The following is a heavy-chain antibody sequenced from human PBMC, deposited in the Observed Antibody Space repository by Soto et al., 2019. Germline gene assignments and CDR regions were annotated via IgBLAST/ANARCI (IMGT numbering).Heavy chain of an antibody. Sequence: PGGSLRLSCASSGFTLSNASMNWVRQAPGKGLEWVGRIKSKTDGGTTDYAAPVKGRFTISRDDSKNTLYLQMNSLKTEDTAVYYCTTGVVTVTNHYYYYYGMDVRGQGTTVTVSS. CDR1: GFTLSNAS. J-gene: IGHJ6*02. CDR3: TTGVVTVTNHYYYYYGMDV. V-gene: IGHV3-15*07. D-gene: IGHD4-17*01. CDR2: IKSKTDGGTT.